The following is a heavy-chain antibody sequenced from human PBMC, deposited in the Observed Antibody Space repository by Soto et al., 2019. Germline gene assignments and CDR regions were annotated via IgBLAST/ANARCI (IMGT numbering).Heavy chain of an antibody. J-gene: IGHJ4*02. CDR1: GFTFSSYA. CDR2: ISYDGSNK. Sequence: QVQLVESGGGVVQPGRSLRLSCAASGFTFSSYAMHWVRQAPGKGLEWVAVISYDGSNKYYADSVKGRFTISRDNSKNTLYLQMNSLRAEDTAVYYCARVGIAVAGRVYWGQGTLVTVSS. D-gene: IGHD6-19*01. V-gene: IGHV3-30-3*01. CDR3: ARVGIAVAGRVY.